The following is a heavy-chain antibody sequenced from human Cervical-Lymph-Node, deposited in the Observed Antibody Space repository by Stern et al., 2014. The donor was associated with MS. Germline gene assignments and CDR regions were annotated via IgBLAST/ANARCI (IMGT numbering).Heavy chain of an antibody. CDR3: ARPDNWNV. CDR1: GYTFTSHW. V-gene: IGHV5-51*01. CDR2: IYPGDSDT. D-gene: IGHD1-20*01. J-gene: IGHJ4*02. Sequence: EVQLVESGAEMKNVGESLKISCKASGYTFTSHWIGWLRQMPGKGLEWMGIIYPGDSDTRYSPSFEGQVTLSADESINTAYLQWFSLKASDSATYYCARPDNWNVWGQGTLVTVSP.